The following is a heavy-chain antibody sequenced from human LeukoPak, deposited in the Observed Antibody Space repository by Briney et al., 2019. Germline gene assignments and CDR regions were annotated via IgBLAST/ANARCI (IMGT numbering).Heavy chain of an antibody. J-gene: IGHJ4*02. CDR2: ISAYNGNT. CDR1: GYTFTGYY. D-gene: IGHD3-3*01. V-gene: IGHV1-18*04. CDR3: ARSDPPDDFWSGYYRY. Sequence: ASVKVSCKASGYTFTGYYMHWVRQAPGQGLEWMGWISAYNGNTNYAQKLQGRVTMTTDTSTSTAYMELRSLRSDDTAVYYCARSDPPDDFWSGYYRYWGQGTLVTFSS.